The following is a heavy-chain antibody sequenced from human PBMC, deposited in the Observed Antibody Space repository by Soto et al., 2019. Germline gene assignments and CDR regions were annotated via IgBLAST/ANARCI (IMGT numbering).Heavy chain of an antibody. CDR3: AADTEGYCIGGSCYQYYDMDA. D-gene: IGHD2-15*01. V-gene: IGHV1-58*01. J-gene: IGHJ6*02. Sequence: SVKVSCKASGFTFTSSAVQWVRQARGQRLEWIGWIVVGSGNTNYAQKFQERVTITRDMSTSTAYMELSSLRSEDTAVYYCAADTEGYCIGGSCYQYYDMDALGQGTTVTVS. CDR2: IVVGSGNT. CDR1: GFTFTSSA.